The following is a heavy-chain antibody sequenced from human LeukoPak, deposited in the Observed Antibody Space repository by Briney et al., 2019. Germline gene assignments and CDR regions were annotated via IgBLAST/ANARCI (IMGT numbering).Heavy chain of an antibody. D-gene: IGHD5-18*01. CDR1: GFTFSSYG. CDR2: IRYDGSNK. CDR3: AKDVPNSYANWFDP. V-gene: IGHV3-30*02. Sequence: PGGSLRLSCAASGFTFSSYGMHWVRQAPGKGLEWVAFIRYDGSNKYYADSVKGRFTISRDNSKNTLYLQMNSLRAEDTAVYYCAKDVPNSYANWFDPWGQGTLVTVSS. J-gene: IGHJ5*02.